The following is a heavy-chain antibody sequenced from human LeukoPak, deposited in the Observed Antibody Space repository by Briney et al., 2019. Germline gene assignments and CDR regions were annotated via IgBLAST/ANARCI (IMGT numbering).Heavy chain of an antibody. Sequence: KFQGRVTITRDTSASTAYMELSSLRSEDTAVYYCARGLEALDYWGQGTVVTVSS. V-gene: IGHV1-3*01. D-gene: IGHD3-3*01. J-gene: IGHJ4*02. CDR3: ARGLEALDY.